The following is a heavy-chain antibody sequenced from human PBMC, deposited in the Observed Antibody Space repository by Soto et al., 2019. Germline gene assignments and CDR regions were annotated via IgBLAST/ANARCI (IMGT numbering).Heavy chain of an antibody. CDR3: AHRKYYYDSRRGYYFDY. J-gene: IGHJ4*02. D-gene: IGHD3-22*01. CDR2: IYWDDDK. CDR1: GFSLSTSGVG. V-gene: IGHV2-5*02. Sequence: QITLKESGPTLVKPTQTLTLTCTFSGFSLSTSGVGVGWIRQPPGKALEWLALIYWDDDKRYSPSLKSRLTITKXXSXNXXVLTMTNMDPVDTATYYCAHRKYYYDSRRGYYFDYWGQGTLVTVSS.